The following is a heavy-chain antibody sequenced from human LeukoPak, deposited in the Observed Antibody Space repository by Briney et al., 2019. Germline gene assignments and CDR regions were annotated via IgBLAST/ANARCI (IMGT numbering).Heavy chain of an antibody. CDR1: GYTFTTDG. D-gene: IGHD6-13*01. CDR2: ISSYNGKT. V-gene: IGHV1-18*01. CDR3: ARDRGRGIATSDYYFDY. J-gene: IGHJ4*02. Sequence: GASVKVSCKASGYTFTTDGISWVRQAPGQGLEWMGWISSYNGKTIFAQRLQGRVTMTTDTSTSTAYMELRSLGSDDTAVYYCARDRGRGIATSDYYFDYWGQGTLVTVSS.